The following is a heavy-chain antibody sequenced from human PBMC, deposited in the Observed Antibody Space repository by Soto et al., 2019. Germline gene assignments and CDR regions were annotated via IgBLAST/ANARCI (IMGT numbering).Heavy chain of an antibody. D-gene: IGHD6-19*01. CDR3: ARETAYSSGWNYYYYYGMDV. CDR2: TYYRSKWYN. Sequence: SQTLSLTCAISGDSVSSNSAAWNWIRQPPSRGLEWRGRTYYRSKWYNDYAVSVKSRITINPDTSKNQFSLQLNSVTPEDTAVYYCARETAYSSGWNYYYYYGMDVWGQGTTVTVSS. J-gene: IGHJ6*02. V-gene: IGHV6-1*01. CDR1: GDSVSSNSAA.